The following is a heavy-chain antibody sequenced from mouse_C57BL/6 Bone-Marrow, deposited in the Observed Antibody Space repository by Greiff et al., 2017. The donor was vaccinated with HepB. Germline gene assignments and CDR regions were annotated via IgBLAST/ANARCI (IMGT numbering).Heavy chain of an antibody. CDR3: ARVDYSNLFAY. CDR1: GYTFTDYY. V-gene: IGHV1-19*01. CDR2: INPYNGGT. D-gene: IGHD2-5*01. Sequence: EVKLQQSGPVLVKPGASVKMSCKASGYTFTDYYMNWVKQSHGKSLEWIGVINPYNGGTSYNQKFKGKATLTVDKSSSTAYMELNSLTSEDSAVYYCARVDYSNLFAYWGQGTLVTVSA. J-gene: IGHJ3*01.